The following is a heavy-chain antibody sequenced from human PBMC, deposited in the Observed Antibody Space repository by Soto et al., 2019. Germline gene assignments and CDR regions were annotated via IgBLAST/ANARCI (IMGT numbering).Heavy chain of an antibody. CDR3: AAELGFGKLSVV. CDR2: IIPLFGTT. CDR1: GDTFKNCV. Sequence: QVQVVQSGVEVRRPGSSVKVSCKASGDTFKNCVISWVRQAPGQGLEWMGGIIPLFGTTDFAQRIQGRLRITTDESTTTAYMELTRLRSENTATYSCAAELGFGKLSVVWGQGTRVIVSS. J-gene: IGHJ6*02. D-gene: IGHD3-10*01. V-gene: IGHV1-69*01.